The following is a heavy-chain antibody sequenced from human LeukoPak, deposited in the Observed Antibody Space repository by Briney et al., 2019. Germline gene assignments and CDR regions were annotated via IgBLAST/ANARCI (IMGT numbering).Heavy chain of an antibody. CDR2: ISAYNGNT. CDR3: ARDHCSSTSCYSDY. D-gene: IGHD2-2*02. J-gene: IGHJ4*02. V-gene: IGHV1-18*04. Sequence: GASVKVSCKASGYTFTSYGISWVRQAPGQGLKWMGWISAYNGNTNYAQKLQGRVTMTTDTSTSTAYMELRSLRSDDTAVYYCARDHCSSTSCYSDYWGQGTLVTVSS. CDR1: GYTFTSYG.